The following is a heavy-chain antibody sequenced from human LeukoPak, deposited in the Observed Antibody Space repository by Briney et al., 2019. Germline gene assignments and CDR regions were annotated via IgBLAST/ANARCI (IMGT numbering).Heavy chain of an antibody. J-gene: IGHJ4*02. CDR3: ASSHIAAAGGILY. V-gene: IGHV3-66*01. CDR1: GFTVSSNY. CDR2: IYSGGST. Sequence: GGSLRLSCAASGFTVSSNYMSWVRQAPGKGLEWVSVIYSGGSTYYADSVKGRFTISRDNSKNTLYLQMNSLRAEDTAVYYCASSHIAAAGGILYWGQGTLVTVSS. D-gene: IGHD6-13*01.